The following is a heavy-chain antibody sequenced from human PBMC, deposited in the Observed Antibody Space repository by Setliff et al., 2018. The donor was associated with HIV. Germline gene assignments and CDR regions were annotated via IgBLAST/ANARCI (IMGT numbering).Heavy chain of an antibody. CDR3: ARRLYSSEAFDP. V-gene: IGHV5-51*01. D-gene: IGHD6-25*01. Sequence: PGESLKISCRGSGYRFTDYWIGWVRQMPGKGLEWMGVIYPGDSDTRYNPSVQGQVAISADKSTSTAYLQWSSLKASDTAMYYCARRLYSSEAFDPWGQGTLVTVSS. CDR1: GYRFTDYW. J-gene: IGHJ5*02. CDR2: IYPGDSDT.